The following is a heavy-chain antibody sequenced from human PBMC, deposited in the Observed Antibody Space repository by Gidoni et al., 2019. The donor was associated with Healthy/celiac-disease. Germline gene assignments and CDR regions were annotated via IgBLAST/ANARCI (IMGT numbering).Heavy chain of an antibody. Sequence: QVPLVLSGAEVKKPGCSGDVSCKAYAGTFSSYASSWVRQAPGQGLEWLGGIIPIFGTANYAQKSHGRFTITADESTTTAYMELRSLRSEDTAVHYCARDAPPRRPVGATTDFDYWGQGTLVTVSS. CDR3: ARDAPPRRPVGATTDFDY. V-gene: IGHV1-69*01. CDR1: AGTFSSYA. CDR2: IIPIFGTA. J-gene: IGHJ4*02. D-gene: IGHD1-26*01.